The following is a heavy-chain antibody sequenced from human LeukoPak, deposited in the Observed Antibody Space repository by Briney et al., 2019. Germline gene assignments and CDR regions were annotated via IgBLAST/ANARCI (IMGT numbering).Heavy chain of an antibody. J-gene: IGHJ4*02. CDR3: ARHDGYSSGWFDY. CDR1: GGSFSGYY. V-gene: IGHV4-34*01. CDR2: INHSGST. Sequence: SETLSLTCAVYGGSFSGYYRSWIRQPPGKGLEWIGEINHSGSTNYNPSLKSRVTISVDTSKNQFSLKLSSVTAADTAVYYCARHDGYSSGWFDYWGQGTLVTVSS. D-gene: IGHD6-19*01.